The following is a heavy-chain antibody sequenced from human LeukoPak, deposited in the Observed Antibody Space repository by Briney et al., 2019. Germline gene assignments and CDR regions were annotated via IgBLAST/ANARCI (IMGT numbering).Heavy chain of an antibody. CDR1: GGSISSSSYY. Sequence: PSETLSLTCIVSGGSISSSSYYWGWIRQPPGKGLEWIGRIHTSGSTNYNPSLKSRVTMSEDTSKNQFSLKLSSVSAADTAVYYCARDRYYYDSSGYYAWFDPWGQGTLVTVSS. CDR2: IHTSGST. CDR3: ARDRYYYDSSGYYAWFDP. J-gene: IGHJ5*02. D-gene: IGHD3-22*01. V-gene: IGHV4-39*07.